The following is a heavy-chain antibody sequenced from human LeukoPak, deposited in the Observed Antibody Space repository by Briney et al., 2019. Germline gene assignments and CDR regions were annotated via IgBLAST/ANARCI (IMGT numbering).Heavy chain of an antibody. V-gene: IGHV4-30-2*01. CDR1: GGSISSGGYS. CDR3: ARRIAAAGPFDY. J-gene: IGHJ4*02. Sequence: SETLSLTCAVSGGSISSGGYSWGWIRQPPGKGLEWIGYIYHSGSTYYNPSLKSRVTISVDRSKNQFSLKLSSVTAADTAVYYCARRIAAAGPFDYWGQGTLVTVSS. CDR2: IYHSGST. D-gene: IGHD6-13*01.